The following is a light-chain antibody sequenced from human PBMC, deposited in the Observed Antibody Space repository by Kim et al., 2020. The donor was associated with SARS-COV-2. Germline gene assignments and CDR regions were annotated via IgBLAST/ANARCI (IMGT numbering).Light chain of an antibody. CDR3: QVWDSSSDHPNWV. CDR2: YDS. Sequence: GKTARITCGGNNIGSKSVHWYQQKPGQAPVLVIYYDSDRPSGIPERFSGSNSGNTATLTSSRAEAGDEADYYCQVWDSSSDHPNWVFGGGTQLTVL. CDR1: NIGSKS. J-gene: IGLJ3*02. V-gene: IGLV3-21*04.